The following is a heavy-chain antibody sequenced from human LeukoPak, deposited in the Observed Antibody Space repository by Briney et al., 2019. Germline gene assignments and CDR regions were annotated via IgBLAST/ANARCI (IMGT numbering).Heavy chain of an antibody. Sequence: GGSLRLSCAASGFTFDDYAMHWVRQAPGKGLEWVSGISWNSGSIGYADSVKGRFTISRDNAKNSLYLQMNSLRAEDTALYYCAKAMYSSSWYEGNFDYWGQGTLVTVSS. D-gene: IGHD6-13*01. CDR1: GFTFDDYA. CDR2: ISWNSGSI. V-gene: IGHV3-9*01. J-gene: IGHJ4*02. CDR3: AKAMYSSSWYEGNFDY.